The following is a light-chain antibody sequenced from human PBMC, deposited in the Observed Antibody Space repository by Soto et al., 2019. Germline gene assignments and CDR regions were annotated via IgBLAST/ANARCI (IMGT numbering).Light chain of an antibody. CDR3: QQYNRYSSIT. J-gene: IGKJ5*01. CDR1: QSMSSW. V-gene: IGKV1-5*01. Sequence: DIQMTQSPSTLSASVVERVTITCRASQSMSSWLAWYQQKPAKAPTLLIYDASSLESGVPSRFIGSGSGTEFTLTISSLQPADFATYYCQQYNRYSSITFVQGTRLEIK. CDR2: DAS.